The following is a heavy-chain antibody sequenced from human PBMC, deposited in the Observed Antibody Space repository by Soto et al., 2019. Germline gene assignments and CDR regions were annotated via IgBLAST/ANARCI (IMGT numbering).Heavy chain of an antibody. CDR3: ARVALLVLPTANYYYYYYMDV. CDR2: INHSGST. J-gene: IGHJ6*03. CDR1: GGSFSGYY. D-gene: IGHD6-6*01. V-gene: IGHV4-34*01. Sequence: SQTLSLTCAVYGGSFSGYYWSWIRQPPGKGLEWIGEINHSGSTNYNPSLKSRVTISVDTSKNQFSLKLSSVTAADTAVYYCARVALLVLPTANYYYYYYMDVWGKGTTVTVSS.